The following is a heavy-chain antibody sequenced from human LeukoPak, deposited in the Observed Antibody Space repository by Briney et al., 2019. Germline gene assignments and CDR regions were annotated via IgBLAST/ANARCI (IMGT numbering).Heavy chain of an antibody. CDR1: GYTFTSYG. D-gene: IGHD2-2*01. CDR2: ISAYNGNT. V-gene: IGHV1-18*01. Sequence: ASVKVSCKASGYTFTSYGISWVRQAPGQGLEWMGWISAYNGNTNYAQKLQGRVTMTTDTSTSTAHMELRSLRSDDTAVYYCARCSQNIVVVPAAPWGQGTLVTVSS. CDR3: ARCSQNIVVVPAAP. J-gene: IGHJ5*02.